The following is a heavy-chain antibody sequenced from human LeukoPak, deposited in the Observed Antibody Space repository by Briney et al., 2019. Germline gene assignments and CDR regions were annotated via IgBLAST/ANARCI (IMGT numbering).Heavy chain of an antibody. V-gene: IGHV4-61*02. CDR3: ARVHSSAPTYYYDSSGYYGI. D-gene: IGHD3-22*01. J-gene: IGHJ3*02. Sequence: SETLSLTCTVSGGSISSGSYYWSWIRQPAGKGLEWIGRTYTSGSTNYNPSLKSRVTISVDTSKNQFSLKLSSVTAADTAVYYCARVHSSAPTYYYDSSGYYGIWGQGTMVTVSS. CDR1: GGSISSGSYY. CDR2: TYTSGST.